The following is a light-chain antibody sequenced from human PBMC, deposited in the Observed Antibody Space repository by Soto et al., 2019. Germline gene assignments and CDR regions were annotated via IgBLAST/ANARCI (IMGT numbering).Light chain of an antibody. CDR3: QVWDSSTVV. CDR2: RDS. Sequence: SYELTQPLSVSVALGQTARITCGGNNIGSKNVHWYQQKPGQAPVVIIYRDSNRPSGIPERFSGSNPGNTATLTISRAQDGDEADYYCQVWDSSTVVFGGGTQLTVL. V-gene: IGLV3-9*01. J-gene: IGLJ2*01. CDR1: NIGSKN.